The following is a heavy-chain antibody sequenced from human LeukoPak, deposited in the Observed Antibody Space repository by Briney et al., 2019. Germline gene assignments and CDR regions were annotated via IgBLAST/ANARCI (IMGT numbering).Heavy chain of an antibody. J-gene: IGHJ2*01. V-gene: IGHV1-2*02. D-gene: IGHD1-1*01. CDR1: GGTFTGYY. CDR2: NNTNSGGT. Sequence: ASVKVCCKASGGTFTGYYMHWVRQAPGPGLEWMGWNNTNSGGTNFAQKFQGRVTMTRDTSISTAYMELSRLRSDDTAVYYCATSGDVNPPYFDLWGRGTLVTVSS. CDR3: ATSGDVNPPYFDL.